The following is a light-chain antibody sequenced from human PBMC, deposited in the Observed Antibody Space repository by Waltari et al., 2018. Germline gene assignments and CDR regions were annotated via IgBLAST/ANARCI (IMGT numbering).Light chain of an antibody. Sequence: EIVLTQSPGTLSLSPGERATLSCRASQSVRRYLDWYQQKPCQAPRLLIYGASSRATGIPDRFSGSGSGTDFSLTISRLEPEDFAVYYCQQHGSLPATFGQGTKVEIK. CDR3: QQHGSLPAT. J-gene: IGKJ1*01. V-gene: IGKV3-20*01. CDR2: GAS. CDR1: QSVRRY.